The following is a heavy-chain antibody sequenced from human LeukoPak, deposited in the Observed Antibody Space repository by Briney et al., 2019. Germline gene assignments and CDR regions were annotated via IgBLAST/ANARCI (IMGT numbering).Heavy chain of an antibody. J-gene: IGHJ4*02. D-gene: IGHD3-10*01. V-gene: IGHV4-34*01. Sequence: SETLSLTCAVYGGSFSGYYWSWIRQPPGKGLEWIGEINHSGSTNYNPSLKSRVTISVDTSKNQLSLKLSSVTAADTAVYYCARGGITMVRGAIFPFDYWGQGTLVTVSS. CDR1: GGSFSGYY. CDR3: ARGGITMVRGAIFPFDY. CDR2: INHSGST.